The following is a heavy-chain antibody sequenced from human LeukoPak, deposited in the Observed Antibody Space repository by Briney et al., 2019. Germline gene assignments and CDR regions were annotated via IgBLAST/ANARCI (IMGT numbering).Heavy chain of an antibody. J-gene: IGHJ4*02. V-gene: IGHV3-48*01. Sequence: GGSLRLSCAASGFTFSSYAMNWVRQGPGTGLEWVSYISGSSNTIYYADSVKGRFTISRDNAKNSLYLQMNSLRAEDTAVHYCARVLQTLGGVSFDYWGQGTLVTVSS. CDR3: ARVLQTLGGVSFDY. CDR1: GFTFSSYA. D-gene: IGHD5/OR15-5a*01. CDR2: ISGSSNTI.